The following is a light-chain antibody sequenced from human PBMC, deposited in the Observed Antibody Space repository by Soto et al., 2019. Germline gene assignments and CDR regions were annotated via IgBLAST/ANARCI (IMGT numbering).Light chain of an antibody. CDR3: ASWDDSLNGPV. CDR1: IPNIAINS. V-gene: IGLV1-44*01. CDR2: SSQ. J-gene: IGLJ2*01. Sequence: QSVLTQPPSASGTPGRRLTISCSGTIPNIAINSVSWYQQLPGTAPTLLIHSSQQRPSGGTDRFSGSKSGTSASLAISALHSEDEGDYYCASWDDSLNGPVFGGGTKLTVL.